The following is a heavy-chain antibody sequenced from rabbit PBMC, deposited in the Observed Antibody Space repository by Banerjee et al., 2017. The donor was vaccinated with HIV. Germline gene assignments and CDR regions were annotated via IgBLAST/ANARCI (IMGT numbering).Heavy chain of an antibody. J-gene: IGHJ3*01. D-gene: IGHD6-1*01. CDR1: GFSFSSYYY. Sequence: QSLEESGGDLVKPGASLTLTCTASGFSFSSYYYMCWVRQAPGKGLEWIACIGVDGGNTYYASWAKGRFTISKTSSTTVTLQMTSLTAADTATYFCARSAGVGGYDYVPLWGQGTLVTVS. V-gene: IGHV1S40*01. CDR3: ARSAGVGGYDYVPL. CDR2: IGVDGGNT.